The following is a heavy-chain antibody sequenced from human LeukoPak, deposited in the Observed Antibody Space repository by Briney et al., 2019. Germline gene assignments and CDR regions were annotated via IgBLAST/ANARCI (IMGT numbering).Heavy chain of an antibody. CDR1: GYTFTSYG. CDR3: ARDSKEDIVATIWPYDY. V-gene: IGHV1-18*01. Sequence: GASVKVSCKASGYTFTSYGISWVRQAPGQGLEWMGWISAYNGNTNYAQKLQGRVTMTTDTSTSTAYMELRSLRSDDTAVYYCARDSKEDIVATIWPYDYWGQGTLVAVSS. D-gene: IGHD5-12*01. J-gene: IGHJ4*02. CDR2: ISAYNGNT.